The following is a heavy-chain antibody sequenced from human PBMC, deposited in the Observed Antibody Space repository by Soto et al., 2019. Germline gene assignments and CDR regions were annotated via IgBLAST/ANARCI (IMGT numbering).Heavy chain of an antibody. Sequence: GSVILSCAASGFTSSSYAVSWVRHGPGKGPEWISSISGSGSTIYYADYVKWRFTLSRDNSKNTLYLQMSSLRAEDTDVYYCAKVFYYLDSSGYYYFDYWGQRTLVSVSS. CDR1: GFTSSSYA. CDR3: AKVFYYLDSSGYYYFDY. D-gene: IGHD3-22*01. V-gene: IGHV3-23*01. J-gene: IGHJ4*02. CDR2: ISGSGSTI.